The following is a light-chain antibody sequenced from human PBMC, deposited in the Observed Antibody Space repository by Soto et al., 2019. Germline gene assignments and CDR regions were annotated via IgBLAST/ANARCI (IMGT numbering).Light chain of an antibody. CDR2: GAS. CDR1: HIFISN. CDR3: KKYNNWTWK. V-gene: IGKV3-15*01. J-gene: IGKJ1*01. Sequence: IVITQSPSTLSVSPGERATLSCSASHIFISNFAWYQQKTGQAPRLLIYGASTRATGIPARFSGSGSGTEFTLTISSLQSEDFAVYYCKKYNNWTWKFGQGTKVEIK.